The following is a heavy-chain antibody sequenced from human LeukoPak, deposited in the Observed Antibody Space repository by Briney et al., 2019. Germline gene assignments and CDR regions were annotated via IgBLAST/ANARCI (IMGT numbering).Heavy chain of an antibody. CDR3: ARQKADSGNYYYYYYYMDV. CDR1: GGSISSSSYY. D-gene: IGHD1-26*01. V-gene: IGHV4-39*01. J-gene: IGHJ6*03. CDR2: IYYSGST. Sequence: PSETLSLTCTVSGGSISSSSYYWGWIRQPPGKGLEWIGSIYYSGSTYYNPSLKSRVTISVDTSKNQFSLKLSSVTAADTAVYYCARQKADSGNYYYYYYYMDVWGKGTTVTISS.